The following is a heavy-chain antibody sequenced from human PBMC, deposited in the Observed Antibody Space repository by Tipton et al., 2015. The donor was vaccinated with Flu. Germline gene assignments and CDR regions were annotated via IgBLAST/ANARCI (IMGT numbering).Heavy chain of an antibody. CDR3: ARSPSYSGSGIYPYYFDD. CDR2: IYTTGST. D-gene: IGHD3-10*01. CDR1: GGSIRSYY. V-gene: IGHV4-4*07. Sequence: TLSLTCTVSGGSIRSYYWSWIRQSAGKGLEWIGRIYTTGSTNYNPSLRSRVTISGDTSKNQFSLQLNSVTAEDTAVYYCARSPSYSGSGIYPYYFDDWGQGTLVTVSS. J-gene: IGHJ4*02.